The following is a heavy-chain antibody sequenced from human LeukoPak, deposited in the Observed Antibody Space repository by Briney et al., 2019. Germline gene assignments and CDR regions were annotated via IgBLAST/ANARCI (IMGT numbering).Heavy chain of an antibody. Sequence: ASVKVSCKASGGTFSSYAISWVRQAPGQGLEWMGRIIPIFGIANYAQKFQGRVTITADKSTSTAYMELSSLRSEDTAVYYCGRYCSSTSCSDVWFDPWGQGTLVTVSS. D-gene: IGHD2-2*01. CDR3: GRYCSSTSCSDVWFDP. J-gene: IGHJ5*02. V-gene: IGHV1-69*04. CDR2: IIPIFGIA. CDR1: GGTFSSYA.